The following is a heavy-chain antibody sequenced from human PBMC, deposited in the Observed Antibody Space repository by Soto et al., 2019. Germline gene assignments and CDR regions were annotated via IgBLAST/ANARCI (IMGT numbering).Heavy chain of an antibody. V-gene: IGHV3-33*01. CDR3: ARGDSSGYYDYYYGMDV. Sequence: GGSLRLSCAASGFTFSSYGMHWVRQAPGKGLEWVAVIWYDGSNKYYADSVKGRFTISRDNSKNTLYLQMNSLRAEDTAVYYCARGDSSGYYDYYYGMDVWGQGTTVTVSS. CDR1: GFTFSSYG. D-gene: IGHD3-22*01. J-gene: IGHJ6*02. CDR2: IWYDGSNK.